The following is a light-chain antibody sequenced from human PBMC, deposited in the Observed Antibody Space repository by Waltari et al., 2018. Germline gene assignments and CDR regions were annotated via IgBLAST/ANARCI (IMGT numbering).Light chain of an antibody. CDR1: SSDVGGYNY. V-gene: IGLV2-11*01. J-gene: IGLJ1*01. Sequence: QSALTQPRSVSGSPGQSVTISCPGTSSDVGGYNYVSWYQQYPGKAPRVVIYDVSKRPSGVPDRFSGSKSGNTASLTISGLQAEDEADYYCCSYAGAYTFVFGTGTKVTVL. CDR2: DVS. CDR3: CSYAGAYTFV.